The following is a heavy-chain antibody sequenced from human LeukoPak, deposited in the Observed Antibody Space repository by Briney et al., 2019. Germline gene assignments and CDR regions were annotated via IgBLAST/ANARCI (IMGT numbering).Heavy chain of an antibody. Sequence: GASVKVSCKTSGYTFTTYGILWVRQAPGQGLEWMGWISGYNGNTNFARKLQGRVTMTTDTSTSTAYMELRSLRSDDTAVYYCARSLTIREGDAFDTWGQGTMVTVSS. V-gene: IGHV1-18*01. CDR1: GYTFTTYG. D-gene: IGHD3-10*01. CDR3: ARSLTIREGDAFDT. J-gene: IGHJ3*02. CDR2: ISGYNGNT.